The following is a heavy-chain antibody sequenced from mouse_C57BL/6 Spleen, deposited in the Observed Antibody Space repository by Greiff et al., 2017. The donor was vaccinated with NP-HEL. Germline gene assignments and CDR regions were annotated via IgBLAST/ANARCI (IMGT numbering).Heavy chain of an antibody. CDR3: ARLDYDYDVDYAMDY. CDR2: IYPGDGDT. J-gene: IGHJ4*01. CDR1: GYAFSSSW. V-gene: IGHV1-82*01. Sequence: VQLQQSGPELVKPGASVKISCKASGYAFSSSWMNWVKQRPGKGLEWIGRIYPGDGDTNYNGKFKGKATLTADKSSSTAYMQLSSLTSEDSAVYFCARLDYDYDVDYAMDYWGQGTSVTVSS. D-gene: IGHD2-4*01.